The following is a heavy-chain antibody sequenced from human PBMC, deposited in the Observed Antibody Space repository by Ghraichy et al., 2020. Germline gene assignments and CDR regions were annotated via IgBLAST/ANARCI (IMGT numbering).Heavy chain of an antibody. J-gene: IGHJ6*02. CDR2: IKQDGSEK. D-gene: IGHD6-19*01. V-gene: IGHV3-7*01. Sequence: GGSLRLSCAASGFTFSSYWMSWVRQAPGKGLEWVANIKQDGSEKYYVDSVKGRFTISRDNAKNSLYLQMNSLRAEDTAVYYCARALKGAGLRRGYYYGMDVWGQGTTVTVSS. CDR3: ARALKGAGLRRGYYYGMDV. CDR1: GFTFSSYW.